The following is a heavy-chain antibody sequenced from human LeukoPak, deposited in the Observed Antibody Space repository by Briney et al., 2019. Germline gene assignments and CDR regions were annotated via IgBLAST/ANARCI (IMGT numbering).Heavy chain of an antibody. D-gene: IGHD2-15*01. CDR2: INAGNGNT. CDR3: ARDYCSGGSCYLNWFDP. V-gene: IGHV1-3*01. Sequence: ASVKVSCKASGYTFTSYAMHWVRQAPGQRLEWMGWINAGNGNTKYSQKFQGRVTITRDTSASTAYMELSSLRSEDTAVYYCARDYCSGGSCYLNWFDPWGQGTLVTVSS. CDR1: GYTFTSYA. J-gene: IGHJ5*02.